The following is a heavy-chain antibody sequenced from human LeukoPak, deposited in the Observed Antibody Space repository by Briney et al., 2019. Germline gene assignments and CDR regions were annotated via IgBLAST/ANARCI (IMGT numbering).Heavy chain of an antibody. Sequence: GESLKISCEGSGYKFTTYWIGWVRQVPGKGLEWVGIIYPGDSDTKYSPSFQGQVTISADRSISTAYLQWTSLKASDTAMYYCARQWYYDSAIGYWGQGTLVTVFS. J-gene: IGHJ4*02. CDR1: GYKFTTYW. CDR2: IYPGDSDT. CDR3: ARQWYYDSAIGY. V-gene: IGHV5-51*01. D-gene: IGHD3-10*01.